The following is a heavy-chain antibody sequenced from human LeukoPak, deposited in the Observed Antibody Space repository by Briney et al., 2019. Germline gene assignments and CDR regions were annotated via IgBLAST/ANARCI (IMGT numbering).Heavy chain of an antibody. CDR3: ARVGYSSGRPFDY. Sequence: SETLSLTCTVSGGSISSYYWSWIRQPPGKGLEWIGYIYYSGSTNYNPSLKSRVTISVDTSKNQFSLKLSSVTAADTAVYYCARVGYSSGRPFDYWGQGTLVTVSS. D-gene: IGHD6-19*01. CDR2: IYYSGST. CDR1: GGSISSYY. J-gene: IGHJ4*02. V-gene: IGHV4-59*08.